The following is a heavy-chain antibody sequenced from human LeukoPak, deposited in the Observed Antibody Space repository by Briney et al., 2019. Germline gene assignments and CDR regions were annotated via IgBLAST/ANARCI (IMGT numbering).Heavy chain of an antibody. CDR3: AKGRPYDYVWGTYRTGFDY. J-gene: IGHJ4*02. CDR2: ISPSGGST. Sequence: GGSLRLSRALSGFPLRSYAMRWLGPPPPGRLAWVSAISPSGGSTDYADSVKGRFTISRDNSKNTLYLQMNSLRAEDTAVYYCAKGRPYDYVWGTYRTGFDYWGQGTLVTVSS. D-gene: IGHD3-16*02. CDR1: GFPLRSYA. V-gene: IGHV3-23*01.